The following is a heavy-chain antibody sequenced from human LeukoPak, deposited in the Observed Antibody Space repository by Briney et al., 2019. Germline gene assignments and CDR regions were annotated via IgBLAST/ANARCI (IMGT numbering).Heavy chain of an antibody. Sequence: SVKVSCKASGGTFSSYTISWVRQAPGQGLERMGRIIPILGIANYAQKFQGRVTITADKSTSTAYMELSSLRSEDTAVYYCARGSRSSSSSKLFDYWGQGTLVTVPS. CDR1: GGTFSSYT. CDR3: ARGSRSSSSSKLFDY. D-gene: IGHD6-6*01. CDR2: IIPILGIA. J-gene: IGHJ4*02. V-gene: IGHV1-69*02.